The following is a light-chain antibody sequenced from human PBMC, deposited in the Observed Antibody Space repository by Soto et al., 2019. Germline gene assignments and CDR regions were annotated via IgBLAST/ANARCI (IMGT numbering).Light chain of an antibody. CDR1: QSVLDSSDTKNY. CDR3: QQYYKIPRT. V-gene: IGKV4-1*01. CDR2: WAS. J-gene: IGKJ1*01. Sequence: DIVMTQSPDSLTVSLGERATIRCKCSQSVLDSSDTKNYLTWYQQKPGQPPKLLIYWASTREAGVPDRFSGSGSGTDFTLAISSLQAEDVAVYYCQQYYKIPRTFGQGTRVEIK.